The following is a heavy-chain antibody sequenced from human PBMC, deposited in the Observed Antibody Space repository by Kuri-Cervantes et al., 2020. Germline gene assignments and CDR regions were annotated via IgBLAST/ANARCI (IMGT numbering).Heavy chain of an antibody. CDR1: GDSINGLF. CDR3: AREDAHFDD. Sequence: SETLSLTCTVSGDSINGLFWSWIRQLPERGLEWIGYINDSGTTHYNPSLRSRVAISVDTFKNQFSLKVTSVTAADTAAYYCAREDAHFDDWGQGALVTVSS. J-gene: IGHJ4*02. CDR2: INDSGTT. V-gene: IGHV4-59*11.